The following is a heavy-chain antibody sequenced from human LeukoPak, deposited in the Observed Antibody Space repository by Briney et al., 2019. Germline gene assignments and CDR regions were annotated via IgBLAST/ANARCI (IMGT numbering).Heavy chain of an antibody. CDR1: GGTISNGDYY. D-gene: IGHD2-21*02. CDR3: ARDVAATATNDY. V-gene: IGHV4-30-4*01. CDR2: IYCSGNT. J-gene: IGHJ4*02. Sequence: SETLSLTCTVSGGTISNGDYYWSWIRQPPGKGLEWIGYIYCSGNTYYNPSLKNRVIISVDTSKNQFSLNLSSVTAADTAVYYCARDVAATATNDYWGQGTLATVSS.